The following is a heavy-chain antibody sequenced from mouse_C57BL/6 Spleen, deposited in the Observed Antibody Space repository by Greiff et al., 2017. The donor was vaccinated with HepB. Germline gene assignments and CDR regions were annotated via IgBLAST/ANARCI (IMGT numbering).Heavy chain of an antibody. CDR2: INPSSGYT. J-gene: IGHJ2*01. Sequence: QVQLKESGAELARPGASVKMSCKASGYTFTSYTMHWVKQRPGQGLEWIGYINPSSGYTKYNQKFKDKATLTADKSSSTAYMQLSSLTSEDSAVYYCARDDYYGSSHDYWGQGTTLTVSS. D-gene: IGHD1-1*01. V-gene: IGHV1-4*01. CDR1: GYTFTSYT. CDR3: ARDDYYGSSHDY.